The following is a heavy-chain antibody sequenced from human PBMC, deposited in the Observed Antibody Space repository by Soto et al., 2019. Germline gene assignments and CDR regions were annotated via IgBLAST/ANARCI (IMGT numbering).Heavy chain of an antibody. J-gene: IGHJ6*02. CDR2: IWYDGSNK. V-gene: IGHV3-33*01. CDR3: ARGGDGYNYRYYYGMDV. Sequence: GGSLRLSCAASGFTFSSYGMHWVRQAPGKGLEWVAVIWYDGSNKYYADSVKGRFTISRDNSKNTLYLQMNSLRAEDTAVYYCARGGDGYNYRYYYGMDVWGQGTTVTVSS. D-gene: IGHD5-12*01. CDR1: GFTFSSYG.